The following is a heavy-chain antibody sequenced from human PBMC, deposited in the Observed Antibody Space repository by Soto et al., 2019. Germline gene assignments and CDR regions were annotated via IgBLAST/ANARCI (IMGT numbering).Heavy chain of an antibody. V-gene: IGHV3-21*01. J-gene: IGHJ3*02. Sequence: RLSCAASGFTLSSYSMNWVRQAPGKGLEWVSSISISSSYIYYADAVKGRFTISRDNAKNSLYLQMNSLRAEDTAVYYCARVGYGYSYGRSDAFDIWGQGTMVTVSS. CDR2: ISISSSYI. D-gene: IGHD5-18*01. CDR1: GFTLSSYS. CDR3: ARVGYGYSYGRSDAFDI.